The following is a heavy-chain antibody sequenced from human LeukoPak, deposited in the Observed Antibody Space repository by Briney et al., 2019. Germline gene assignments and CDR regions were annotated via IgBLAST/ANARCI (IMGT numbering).Heavy chain of an antibody. D-gene: IGHD2-15*01. Sequence: SGGSLRLSCEVSGLTLSSSYWMSWIRQVPGKGLEWLACIKGDGSEKHYVDSVRGRFTVSRDSAKNSLSLQMNSLGAEDTAVYYCARLQTDPKFVGGFWGQGTLVTVSS. CDR2: IKGDGSEK. CDR1: GLTLSSSYW. V-gene: IGHV3-7*01. J-gene: IGHJ4*02. CDR3: ARLQTDPKFVGGF.